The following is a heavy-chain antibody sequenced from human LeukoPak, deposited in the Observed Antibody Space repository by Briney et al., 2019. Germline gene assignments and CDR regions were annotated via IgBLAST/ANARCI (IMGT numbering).Heavy chain of an antibody. CDR3: ARGINWFDP. Sequence: PSETLSLTCTVSGGSISSYYWSWIRQPPGKGLEWIGYIYYSGSTNYNPSLKSRVTISVDTSKNQFSLKLSSVTAADTVVYYCARGINWFDPWGQGTLVTVSS. J-gene: IGHJ5*02. CDR1: GGSISSYY. D-gene: IGHD1-14*01. V-gene: IGHV4-59*01. CDR2: IYYSGST.